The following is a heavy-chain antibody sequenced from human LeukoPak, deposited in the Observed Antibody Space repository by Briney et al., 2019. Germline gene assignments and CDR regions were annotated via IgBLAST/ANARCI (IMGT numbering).Heavy chain of an antibody. V-gene: IGHV3-64*01. D-gene: IGHD6-19*01. J-gene: IGHJ4*02. CDR3: ARDYSRSSGWYFFDY. CDR2: ISSNGGST. CDR1: GFTFSSYA. Sequence: GGSLRLSCAASGFTFSSYAMHWVRQAPGKGLEYVSAISSNGGSTYYANSVKGRFTISRDNSKNTLYLQMGSLRAEDMAVYYCARDYSRSSGWYFFDYWGQGTLATVSS.